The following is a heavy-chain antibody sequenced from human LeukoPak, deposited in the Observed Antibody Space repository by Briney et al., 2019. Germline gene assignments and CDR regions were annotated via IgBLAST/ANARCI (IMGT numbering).Heavy chain of an antibody. Sequence: KPSETLSLTCAVYGGSFSGYYWSWIRQPPGKGLEWIGEINHSGSTNYNPSLKSRVTISVDTSKNQFSLKLSSVTAADTAVYYCASEDYDILTGYYNYYWGQGTLVTVSS. D-gene: IGHD3-9*01. CDR1: GGSFSGYY. CDR3: ASEDYDILTGYYNYY. V-gene: IGHV4-34*01. J-gene: IGHJ4*02. CDR2: INHSGST.